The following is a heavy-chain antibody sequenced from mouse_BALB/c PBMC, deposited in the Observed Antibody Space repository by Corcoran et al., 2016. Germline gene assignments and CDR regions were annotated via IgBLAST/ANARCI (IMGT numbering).Heavy chain of an antibody. D-gene: IGHD1-2*01. CDR2: INPNNGGT. CDR1: GYTFTDYN. CDR3: ARWGHITTALYAMDY. V-gene: IGHV1-18*01. J-gene: IGHJ4*01. Sequence: EVLLQQSGPELVKPGASVKIPCKASGYTFTDYNMDWVKQSHGKSLEWIGDINPNNGGTIYNQKFKGKATLTVDKSSSTAYMELRSLTSEDTAVYYCARWGHITTALYAMDYWGQGTSVTVSS.